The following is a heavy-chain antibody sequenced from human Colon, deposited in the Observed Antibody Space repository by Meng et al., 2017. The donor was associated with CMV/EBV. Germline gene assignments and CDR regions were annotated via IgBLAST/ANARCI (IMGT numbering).Heavy chain of an antibody. V-gene: IGHV3-21*01. D-gene: IGHD2-8*01. Sequence: GESLKISCTASGFTFASFNMNWVRQAPGKGLEWVSFISSGSRDIYYAASVKGRFTISRDNAKNSVSPQMSSLRIEDTAIYYCVRDNGQQPDSWGQGTLVTVSS. J-gene: IGHJ4*02. CDR3: VRDNGQQPDS. CDR2: ISSGSRDI. CDR1: GFTFASFN.